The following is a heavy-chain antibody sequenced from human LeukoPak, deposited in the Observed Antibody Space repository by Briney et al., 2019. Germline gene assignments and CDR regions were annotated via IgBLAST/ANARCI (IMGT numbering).Heavy chain of an antibody. Sequence: ASVKVSCKASGYTFTGYYMHWVRQAPGQAIEWMGRINPNSGGTNYAQKFQGRVNMTRDTSISTAYMELSRLRSDDTAVYYCARVDSGYDLYYYYGMDVWAQGTTVTVSS. D-gene: IGHD5-12*01. CDR1: GYTFTGYY. V-gene: IGHV1-2*06. CDR2: INPNSGGT. J-gene: IGHJ6*02. CDR3: ARVDSGYDLYYYYGMDV.